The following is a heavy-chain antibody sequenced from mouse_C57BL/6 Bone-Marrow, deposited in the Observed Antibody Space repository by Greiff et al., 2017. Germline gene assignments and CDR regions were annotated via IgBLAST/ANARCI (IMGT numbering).Heavy chain of an antibody. CDR3: ARVAYDYDAMDY. Sequence: EVQLVESGGGLVQPGGSLKLSCAASGFTFSDYGMAWVRQAPRKGPEWVAFISNLAYSIYYADTVTGRFTISRENAKNTLYLEMSSLRSEDTAMYYCARVAYDYDAMDYWGQGTSVTVSS. V-gene: IGHV5-15*01. J-gene: IGHJ4*01. CDR2: ISNLAYSI. D-gene: IGHD6-5*01. CDR1: GFTFSDYG.